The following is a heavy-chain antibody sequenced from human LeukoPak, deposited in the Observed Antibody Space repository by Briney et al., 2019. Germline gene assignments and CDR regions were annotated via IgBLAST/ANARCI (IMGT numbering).Heavy chain of an antibody. CDR1: GGSISSSSYY. V-gene: IGHV4-39*07. Sequence: SETLSLTCTVSGGSISSSSYYWGWIRQPPGKGLEWIGSIYYSGSTNYNPSLKSRVTISVDTSKNQFSLKLSSMTAADTAVYYCARFPCSGDSCYFGIRAFDVWGQGTMVTVSS. J-gene: IGHJ3*01. CDR2: IYYSGST. D-gene: IGHD2-15*01. CDR3: ARFPCSGDSCYFGIRAFDV.